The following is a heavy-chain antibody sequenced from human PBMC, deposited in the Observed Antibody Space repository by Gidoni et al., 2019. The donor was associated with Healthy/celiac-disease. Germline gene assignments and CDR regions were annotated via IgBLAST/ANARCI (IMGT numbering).Heavy chain of an antibody. Sequence: VQLVQSGAEVKKPGASVKVCCKASGYTFNSYAMHWVRQAPGQRLEWMGRSNAGSGNTNYSQKFQARVPLTRDTSASTAYMELISLRSEDTAVYYCARGSARAFDIWGQGTMVTVSS. CDR1: GYTFNSYA. CDR3: ARGSARAFDI. V-gene: IGHV1-3*01. CDR2: SNAGSGNT. J-gene: IGHJ3*02.